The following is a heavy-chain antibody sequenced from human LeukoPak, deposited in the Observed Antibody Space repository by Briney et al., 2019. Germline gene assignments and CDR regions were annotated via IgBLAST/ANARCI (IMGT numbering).Heavy chain of an antibody. Sequence: GGSLRLSCATSGFTFSDYYMSWVRQAPGKGLEWLSYIDGNPDNVYYADSVRGRFTISRDNAKNSLYLHMNSLRGEDTAVYYCVRAYYRGYSDDFDSWGQGTLVTVSS. CDR1: GFTFSDYY. D-gene: IGHD3-10*01. CDR2: IDGNPDNV. V-gene: IGHV3-11*01. CDR3: VRAYYRGYSDDFDS. J-gene: IGHJ4*02.